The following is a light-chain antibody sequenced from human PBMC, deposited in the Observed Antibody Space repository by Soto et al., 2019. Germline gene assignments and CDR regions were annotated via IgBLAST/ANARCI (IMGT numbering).Light chain of an antibody. CDR2: GVS. CDR1: ESLFGF. J-gene: IGKJ2*01. V-gene: IGKV3-15*01. CDR3: QSYNDWPFP. Sequence: DIVLTQSPATLSVSPGDRVTLSCRASESLFGFLAWYQQKPGQAPRLLMYGVSTRATGIPARFSGGGSATDFTLTISSLQSEDSAFYFCQSYNDWPFPSGLGTRLEI.